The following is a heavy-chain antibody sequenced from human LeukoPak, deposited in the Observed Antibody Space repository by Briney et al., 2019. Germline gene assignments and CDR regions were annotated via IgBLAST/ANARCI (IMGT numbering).Heavy chain of an antibody. CDR3: AKAPPKGTMVRGVKDWFDP. D-gene: IGHD3-10*01. CDR2: ISGSGGST. Sequence: PGGSLRLSCVASGFTSSSYAMSWVRRAPGKGLEWVSAISGSGGSTYYADSVKGRFTISRDNSKNTLYLQMNSLRAEDTAVYYCAKAPPKGTMVRGVKDWFDPWGQGTLVTVSS. V-gene: IGHV3-23*01. CDR1: GFTSSSYA. J-gene: IGHJ5*02.